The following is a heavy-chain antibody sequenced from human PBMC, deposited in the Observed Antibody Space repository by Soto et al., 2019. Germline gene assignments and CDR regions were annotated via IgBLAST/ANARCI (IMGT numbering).Heavy chain of an antibody. CDR1: GFPFSSYA. V-gene: IGHV3-23*01. D-gene: IGHD4-17*01. Sequence: GGSLRLSCAAAGFPFSSYARSWVRKATGKGLEWVSAISGSGGSTYYADSVKGRFTISRDNSKNTLYLQMNSLRAEDTAVYYCARAPDYGDYPYFDYWGQGTLVTVSS. CDR3: ARAPDYGDYPYFDY. J-gene: IGHJ4*02. CDR2: ISGSGGST.